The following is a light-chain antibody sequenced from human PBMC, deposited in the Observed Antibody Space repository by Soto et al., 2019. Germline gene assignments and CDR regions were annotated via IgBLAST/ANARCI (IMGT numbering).Light chain of an antibody. CDR2: DVS. Sequence: QSALTQPPSASGSPGQSVTISCTGTSSDVGAYNYVSWYRQHPGRAPKLMIYDVSKRPSGVPDRFSGSKSGNTASLTVSGLQAEDEADYYCCSYAGSDNVFGTGTKLTVL. CDR1: SSDVGAYNY. J-gene: IGLJ1*01. V-gene: IGLV2-8*01. CDR3: CSYAGSDNV.